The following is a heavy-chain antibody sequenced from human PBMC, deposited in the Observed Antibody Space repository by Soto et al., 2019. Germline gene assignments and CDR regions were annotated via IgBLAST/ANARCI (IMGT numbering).Heavy chain of an antibody. CDR2: IYYSGST. CDR3: ARADDSSGYYHTGGWYFDL. J-gene: IGHJ2*01. CDR1: GGSISSGGYY. D-gene: IGHD3-22*01. V-gene: IGHV4-31*03. Sequence: QVQLQESGPGLVKPSQTLSLTCTVSGGSISSGGYYWSWIRQHPGKGLEWIGYIYYSGSTYYNPSRKSRVTISGDTSKNQFSLKLSSVTAADTAVYYCARADDSSGYYHTGGWYFDLWGRGTLVTVSS.